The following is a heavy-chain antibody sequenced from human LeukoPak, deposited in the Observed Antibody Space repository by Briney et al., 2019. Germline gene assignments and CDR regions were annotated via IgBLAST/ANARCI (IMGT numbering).Heavy chain of an antibody. D-gene: IGHD6-19*01. CDR1: GYTFTSYD. CDR3: TRGRPVAGTHKYFQH. CDR2: MNPNNGNT. J-gene: IGHJ1*01. Sequence: ASVKVSCKASGYTFTSYDINWVRQATRQGLEWVGWMNPNNGNTDYAQKFQGRVTLTRNTSISTAYMELSSLRSEDTAMYYCTRGRPVAGTHKYFQHWGQGTLVTVSS. V-gene: IGHV1-8*01.